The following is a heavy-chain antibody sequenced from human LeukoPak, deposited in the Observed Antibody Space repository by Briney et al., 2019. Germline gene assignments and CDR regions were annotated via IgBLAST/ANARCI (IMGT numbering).Heavy chain of an antibody. CDR2: INHSGST. Sequence: SETLSLTCAVYGGSFSGYYWSWIRQPPGKGLEWIGEINHSGSTNYNPSLKSRVTISVDTSKNQFSLKLSSVTAADTAVYYCARGNAVNTPTDYWGQGTLVTVSS. CDR3: ARGNAVNTPTDY. J-gene: IGHJ4*02. V-gene: IGHV4-34*01. CDR1: GGSFSGYY. D-gene: IGHD6-19*01.